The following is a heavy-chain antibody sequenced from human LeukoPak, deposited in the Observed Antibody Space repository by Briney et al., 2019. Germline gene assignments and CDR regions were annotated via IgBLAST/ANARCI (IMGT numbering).Heavy chain of an antibody. CDR3: AKDPIDWGTIYFDY. V-gene: IGHV3-23*01. J-gene: IGHJ4*02. D-gene: IGHD3-9*01. CDR1: GFPFSSYA. CDR2: ISDGGSST. Sequence: GGSLRLSCAASGFPFSSYAMSWVRQAPGKGLQWISTISDGGSSTYYAGSEMGRFTISRDNSKNTLYLQMNSLRAEDTAVYYCAKDPIDWGTIYFDYWGQGTLVTVSS.